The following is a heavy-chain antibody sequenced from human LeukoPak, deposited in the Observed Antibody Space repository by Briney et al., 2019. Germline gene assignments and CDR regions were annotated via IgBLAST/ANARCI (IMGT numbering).Heavy chain of an antibody. V-gene: IGHV3-7*03. D-gene: IGHD5-18*01. CDR3: AGPYSYGSAFDI. CDR1: GFTFSSYW. CDR2: IKQDGSEK. Sequence: GGSLRLSCAASGFTFSSYWMSWVRQALGKGLEWVANIKQDGSEKYYVDSVKGRFTISRDNAKNSLYLQMNSLRAEDTAVYYCAGPYSYGSAFDIWGQGTMVTVSS. J-gene: IGHJ3*02.